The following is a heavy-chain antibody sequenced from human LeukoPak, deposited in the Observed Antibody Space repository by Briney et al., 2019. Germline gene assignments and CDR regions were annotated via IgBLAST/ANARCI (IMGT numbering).Heavy chain of an antibody. CDR2: ISGSGGST. Sequence: GGSLRLSCAASGFTFSSYAMSWVRQAPGKGLEWVSAISGSGGSTYYADSVKGRFTISRDNAKNSLFLQMNSLRAEDTAVYYCARVKYYDSSGYSKWGQGTLVTVSS. J-gene: IGHJ4*02. CDR1: GFTFSSYA. CDR3: ARVKYYDSSGYSK. D-gene: IGHD3-22*01. V-gene: IGHV3-23*01.